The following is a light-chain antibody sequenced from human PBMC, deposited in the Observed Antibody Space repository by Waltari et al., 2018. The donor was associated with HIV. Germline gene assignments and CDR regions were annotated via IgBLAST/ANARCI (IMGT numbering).Light chain of an antibody. V-gene: IGKV4-1*01. CDR2: CAS. CDR3: QQYYTTLFS. J-gene: IGKJ3*01. Sequence: DIVMTQSPDSLAVSLGERATINCKSSKSVLYSSNNKNYLPWYQQKSGQPPTLLIACASTRESGVPDRVSGSGSETDFTLTISSLQAEDVALYYCQQYYTTLFSFGPGTKVEIK. CDR1: KSVLYSSNNKNY.